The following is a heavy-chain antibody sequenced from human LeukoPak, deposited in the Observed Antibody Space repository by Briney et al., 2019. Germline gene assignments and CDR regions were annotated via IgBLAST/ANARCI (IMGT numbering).Heavy chain of an antibody. D-gene: IGHD6-13*01. V-gene: IGHV4-61*02. CDR1: GGSISSGSYY. CDR2: IYTSGST. J-gene: IGHJ4*02. CDR3: ARARIAAAGNFPDY. Sequence: SQTLSLTCTVSGGSISSGSYYWSWIRQPAGKGLEWIGRIYTSGSTNYNPSLKSRVTISVDTSKNQFSLKLSSVTAADTAVYYCARARIAAAGNFPDYWGQGTLVTVSS.